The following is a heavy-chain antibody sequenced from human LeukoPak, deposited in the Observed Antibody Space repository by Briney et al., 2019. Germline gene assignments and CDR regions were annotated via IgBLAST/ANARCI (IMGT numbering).Heavy chain of an antibody. CDR1: GFTFSSYS. Sequence: GGSLRLSCAASGFTFSSYSMNWVRQAPGKGLEWVSSISSSSGYIYYADSVKGRFTISRDNSKNTLYLQMNSLRAEDTAVYYCARAYYDILPGYLGHFDYWGQGTLVTVSS. CDR3: ARAYYDILPGYLGHFDY. J-gene: IGHJ4*02. D-gene: IGHD3-9*01. V-gene: IGHV3-21*04. CDR2: ISSSSGYI.